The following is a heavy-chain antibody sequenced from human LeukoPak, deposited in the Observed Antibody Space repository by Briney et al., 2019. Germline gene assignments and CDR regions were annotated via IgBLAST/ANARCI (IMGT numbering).Heavy chain of an antibody. Sequence: SETLSLTCTVSGDSINTSNYFWGWIRQSTGKGLEWIGNIYYIGTSDYNPSLKSRVTISIDTSKNQFSLNLRSVTAADTAFYYCARHRSGSYIRYFDFWGQGALVTDSS. CDR3: ARHRSGSYIRYFDF. CDR1: GDSINTSNYF. V-gene: IGHV4-39*01. CDR2: IYYIGTS. D-gene: IGHD1-26*01. J-gene: IGHJ4*02.